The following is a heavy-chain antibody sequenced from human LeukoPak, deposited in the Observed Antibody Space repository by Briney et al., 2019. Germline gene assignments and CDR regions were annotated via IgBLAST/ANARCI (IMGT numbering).Heavy chain of an antibody. CDR1: GFTFSSYS. V-gene: IGHV3-30*03. J-gene: IGHJ4*02. Sequence: GGSLRLSCAASGFTFSSYSMNWVRQAPGKGLEWVAVISYDGRNKYYADSVKGRFTISRDNSKNTLYLQMSSLRAEDTAIYYCASHWAQQVVSDYWGQGTLVTVSS. CDR3: ASHWAQQVVSDY. D-gene: IGHD6-13*01. CDR2: ISYDGRNK.